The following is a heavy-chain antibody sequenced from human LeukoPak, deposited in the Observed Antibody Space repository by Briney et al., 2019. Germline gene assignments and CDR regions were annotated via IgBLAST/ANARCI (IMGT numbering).Heavy chain of an antibody. CDR2: IYSGGNT. Sequence: GGSLRLSCAASGFTVSSNFMSWVRQAPGKGLEWVSVIYSGGNTYYADSVKGRFTISRDNSKNTLHLQMNSLRAEDTAVYYCARDRSYYGSGSYGSVDYWGQGTLVTVSS. J-gene: IGHJ4*02. V-gene: IGHV3-53*01. D-gene: IGHD3-10*01. CDR3: ARDRSYYGSGSYGSVDY. CDR1: GFTVSSNF.